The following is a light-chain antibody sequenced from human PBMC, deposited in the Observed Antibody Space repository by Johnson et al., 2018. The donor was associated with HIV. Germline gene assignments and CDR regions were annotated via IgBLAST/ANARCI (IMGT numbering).Light chain of an antibody. Sequence: QSVLTQPPSVSAAPGQKVTISCSGSSSNIGNNYVSWYQQLPGTAPKLLIYENNKRPSGIPDRFSGSKSGTSATLGITGLRTGDEADYYCGTWANSLSAGVVFGSVTNVTVL. J-gene: IGLJ1*01. CDR1: SSNIGNNY. CDR3: GTWANSLSAGVV. V-gene: IGLV1-51*02. CDR2: ENN.